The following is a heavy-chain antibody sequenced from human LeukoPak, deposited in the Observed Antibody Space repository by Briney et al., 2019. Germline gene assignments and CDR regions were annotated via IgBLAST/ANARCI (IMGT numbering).Heavy chain of an antibody. V-gene: IGHV4-61*02. CDR1: GGSISSGSYY. D-gene: IGHD3-3*01. CDR2: IYTSGST. CDR3: ARVGRGYYDFWSGYAFDI. Sequence: SETLSLTCTVSGGSISSGSYYWSWIRQPAGKGLEWIGRIYTSGSTNYNPSLKSRVTISVDTSKNQFSLKLSSVTAADTAVYYCARVGRGYYDFWSGYAFDIWGQGTMVTVSS. J-gene: IGHJ3*02.